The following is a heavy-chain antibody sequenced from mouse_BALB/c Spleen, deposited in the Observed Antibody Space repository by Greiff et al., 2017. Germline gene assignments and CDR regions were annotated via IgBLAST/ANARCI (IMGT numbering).Heavy chain of an antibody. D-gene: IGHD1-1*01. CDR2: IRNKANGYTT. CDR1: GFTFTDYY. V-gene: IGHV7-3*02. Sequence: EGQLVESGGGLVQPGGSLRLSCATSGFTFTDYYMSWVRQPPGKALEWLGFIRNKANGYTTEYSASVKGRFTISRDNSQSILYLQMNTLRAEDSATYYCARDLYGDYAMDYWGQGTSVTVSS. J-gene: IGHJ4*01. CDR3: ARDLYGDYAMDY.